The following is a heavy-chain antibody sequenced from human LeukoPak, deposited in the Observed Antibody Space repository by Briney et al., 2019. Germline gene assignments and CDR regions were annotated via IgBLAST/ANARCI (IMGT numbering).Heavy chain of an antibody. CDR2: INPNSGDT. CDR1: GYIFTGYY. Sequence: ASVKVSCKASGYIFTGYYMHWVRQAPGQGLEWMGWINPNSGDTNYAQKFQGRVTMTRDTSVSTAYMELSRLRSDDTAVYYCARDGRVSNAFDIWGQGTMVTVSS. D-gene: IGHD6-13*01. J-gene: IGHJ3*02. CDR3: ARDGRVSNAFDI. V-gene: IGHV1-2*02.